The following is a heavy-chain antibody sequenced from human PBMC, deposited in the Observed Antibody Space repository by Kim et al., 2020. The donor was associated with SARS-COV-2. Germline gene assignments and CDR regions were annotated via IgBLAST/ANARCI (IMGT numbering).Heavy chain of an antibody. CDR1: GFTFSSYA. CDR2: ISGSGGST. Sequence: GGSLRLSCAASGFTFSSYAMSWVRQAPGKGLEWVSAISGSGGSTYYADSVKGRFTISRDNSKNTLYLQMNSLRAEDTAVYYCASYDSSGWCFDYWGQGTLVTVSS. J-gene: IGHJ4*02. CDR3: ASYDSSGWCFDY. V-gene: IGHV3-23*01. D-gene: IGHD3-22*01.